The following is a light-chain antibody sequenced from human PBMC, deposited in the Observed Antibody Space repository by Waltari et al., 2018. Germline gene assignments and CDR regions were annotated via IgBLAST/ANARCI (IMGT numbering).Light chain of an antibody. J-gene: IGLJ3*02. Sequence: LVLTQSPSASAPLGASVKLTCSLPGEYSAYAIAWHQQQQLKGPRYLMTVNRDGSHKKGDGMSERFSGSSSDVDRYLIISRLQSDDEADYFCQTWGTSIQVFGSGTKLTVL. CDR3: QTWGTSIQV. CDR2: VNRDGSH. V-gene: IGLV4-69*01. CDR1: GEYSAYA.